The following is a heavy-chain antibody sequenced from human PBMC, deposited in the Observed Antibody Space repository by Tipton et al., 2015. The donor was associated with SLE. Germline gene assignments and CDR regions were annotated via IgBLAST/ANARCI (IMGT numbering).Heavy chain of an antibody. CDR2: ISASGGTT. D-gene: IGHD3-3*01. CDR3: AKVWESGYSDY. J-gene: IGHJ4*02. CDR1: GFTFSSCA. V-gene: IGHV3-23*01. Sequence: SLRLSCAASGFTFSSCAMSWVRQAPGKGLEWVSGISASGGTTYYADSVKGRFTISRDNSKNTLYLQMSSLRADDTAAYYCAKVWESGYSDYWVQGTLVTVSS.